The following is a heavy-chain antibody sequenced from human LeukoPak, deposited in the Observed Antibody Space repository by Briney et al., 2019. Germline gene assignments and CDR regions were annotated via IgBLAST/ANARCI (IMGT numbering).Heavy chain of an antibody. Sequence: GGSLRLSCAASGFTFSTYSMNWVRQAPGKGLEWVSLISSSGSNIYYADSVRGRFTISRDNAKNSLYLQMNSLRTDETAVYYCARLRPYSSTWYAYYGMDVWGQGTTVTVSS. V-gene: IGHV3-21*01. CDR3: ARLRPYSSTWYAYYGMDV. CDR2: ISSSGSNI. CDR1: GFTFSTYS. D-gene: IGHD6-13*01. J-gene: IGHJ6*02.